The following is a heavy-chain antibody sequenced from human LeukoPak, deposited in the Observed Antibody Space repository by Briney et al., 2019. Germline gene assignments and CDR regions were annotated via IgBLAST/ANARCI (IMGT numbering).Heavy chain of an antibody. Sequence: GRSLRLSCAASGFTFSSYGMHWVRQAPGKGLEWVAVISYDGSNKYYADSVKGRFTISRDNSKNTLYLQMNSLRAEDTAVYYCAKDYDYVWGSYRDASYWGQGTLVTVSS. CDR1: GFTFSSYG. D-gene: IGHD3-16*02. CDR3: AKDYDYVWGSYRDASY. CDR2: ISYDGSNK. J-gene: IGHJ4*02. V-gene: IGHV3-30*18.